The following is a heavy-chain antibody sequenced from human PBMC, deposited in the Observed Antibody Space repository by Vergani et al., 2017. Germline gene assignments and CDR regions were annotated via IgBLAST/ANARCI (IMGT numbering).Heavy chain of an antibody. CDR1: GGTFNTYA. J-gene: IGHJ4*02. CDR2: IIPIFGTA. CDR3: ARSLGHRGDYGXYPT. V-gene: IGHV1-69*13. D-gene: IGHD4-17*01. Sequence: QVQLVQSGAEVKKPGSSVKVSCKTSGGTFNTYAISWVRQAPGQGLEWMGGIIPIFGTANYAQKFQGRVTISADESTSTGYMELSSLRSEDTAIYYCARSLGHRGDYGXYPTWGQGTLVTVSS.